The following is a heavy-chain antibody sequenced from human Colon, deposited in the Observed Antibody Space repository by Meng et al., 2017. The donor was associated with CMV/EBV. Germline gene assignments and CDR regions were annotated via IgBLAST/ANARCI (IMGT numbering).Heavy chain of an antibody. V-gene: IGHV3-21*01. Sequence: GGSLRLSCSASGLNFSSYIFNWVRHVPGKGLEWVGSITGASDYIYVVASLRGRFTISRDNAQNSLSLQMNSLRAGDTAVYYCARVRDSKLYYGMDVWGQGTTVTVSS. CDR3: ARVRDSKLYYGMDV. CDR2: ITGASDYI. CDR1: GLNFSSYI. D-gene: IGHD2-15*01. J-gene: IGHJ6*02.